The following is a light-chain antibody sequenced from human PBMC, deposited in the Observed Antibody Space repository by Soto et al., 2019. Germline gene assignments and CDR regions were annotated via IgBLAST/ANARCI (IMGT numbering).Light chain of an antibody. V-gene: IGKV1-6*01. CDR2: AAS. CDR1: QGIRND. J-gene: IGKJ4*01. CDR3: LQGYSYPLT. Sequence: AIQMTQSPSSLSASVGDRVTLTCRASQGIRNDLGWYQQKPGKAPKVLIYAASTLQSGVPSRFSGSGFGTDFTLTISSLQPDDFATYYCLQGYSYPLTFGGGTKVDIK.